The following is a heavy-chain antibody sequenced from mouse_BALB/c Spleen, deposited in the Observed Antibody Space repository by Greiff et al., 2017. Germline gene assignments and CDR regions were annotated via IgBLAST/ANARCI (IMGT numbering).Heavy chain of an antibody. CDR1: GFTFSSYG. Sequence: EVQLVESGGGLVQPGGSLKLSCTASGFTFSSYGMSWVRQTPDKRLELVATINSNGGSTYYPDSVKGRFTISRDNAKNTLYLQMSSLTSEDTAMCYSARDRYDVDYWGQGTTLTVSS. D-gene: IGHD2-14*01. J-gene: IGHJ2*01. CDR2: INSNGGST. CDR3: ARDRYDVDY. V-gene: IGHV5-6-3*01.